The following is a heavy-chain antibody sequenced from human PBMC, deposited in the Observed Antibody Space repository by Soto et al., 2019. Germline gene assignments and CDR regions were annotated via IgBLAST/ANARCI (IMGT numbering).Heavy chain of an antibody. Sequence: ASVKVSCKASGYTFTSYGISWVRQAPGQGLEWMGWISAYNGNTNYAQKLQGRVTMTTDTSTSTAYMELRSLRSDDTAVYYCARDQAIVVVPAANPYYYYYGMDVWGQGTTVTVSS. CDR1: GYTFTSYG. D-gene: IGHD2-2*01. V-gene: IGHV1-18*04. CDR3: ARDQAIVVVPAANPYYYYYGMDV. CDR2: ISAYNGNT. J-gene: IGHJ6*02.